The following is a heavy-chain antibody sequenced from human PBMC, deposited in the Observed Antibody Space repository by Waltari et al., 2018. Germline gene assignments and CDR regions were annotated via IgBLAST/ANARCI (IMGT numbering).Heavy chain of an antibody. CDR1: GGSINSTAFY. V-gene: IGHV4-39*01. CDR2: ANDRRTT. CDR3: ATQSVLTSFGSAHPTWFDS. Sequence: HLQLQESGPGLVKPSGTLSLTCSVSGGSINSTAFYWGWIRQPPGKGLEWIATANDRRTTYFNPSRRGRVTISGDTSKRQFSLKLTSVTAADTAVYYCATQSVLTSFGSAHPTWFDSWGQGTPVTVSS. D-gene: IGHD3-9*01. J-gene: IGHJ5*01.